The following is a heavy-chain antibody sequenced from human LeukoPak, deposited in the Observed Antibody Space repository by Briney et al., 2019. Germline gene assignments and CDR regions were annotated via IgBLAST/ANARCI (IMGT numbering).Heavy chain of an antibody. J-gene: IGHJ3*02. CDR1: GGSMNGYY. D-gene: IGHD2-2*01. CDR2: VYSSGNT. V-gene: IGHV4-4*07. CDR3: ARTLVPGVRGAFDI. Sequence: PSETLSPTCTASGGSMNGYYWSWIRQTAGKGLEWIGRVYSSGNTNYAPSLQSRVTMSIDTSNNHFSLRLNFVTAADTAIYYCARTLVPGVRGAFDIWGRGTMVTVSS.